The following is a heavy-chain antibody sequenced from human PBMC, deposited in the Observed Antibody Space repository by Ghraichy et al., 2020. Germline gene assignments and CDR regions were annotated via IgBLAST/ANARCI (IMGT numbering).Heavy chain of an antibody. CDR3: ARDYYYDSSGYYSNAAFDI. CDR1: GGSISSGDYY. V-gene: IGHV4-30-4*01. CDR2: IYYSGGT. Sequence: SETLSLTCTVSGGSISSGDYYWSWIRQPPGKGLEWIGYIYYSGGTYYNPSLKSRVTISVDTSKNQFSLKLSSVTAADTAVYYCARDYYYDSSGYYSNAAFDIWGQGTMVTVSS. J-gene: IGHJ3*02. D-gene: IGHD3-22*01.